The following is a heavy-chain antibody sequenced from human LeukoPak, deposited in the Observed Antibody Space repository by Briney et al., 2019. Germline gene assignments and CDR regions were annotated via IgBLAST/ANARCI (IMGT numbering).Heavy chain of an antibody. CDR2: INWNGGST. D-gene: IGHD1-1*01. CDR1: GFKFDDYG. V-gene: IGHV3-20*04. Sequence: PGGSLRLSCAPAGFKFDDYGMSWVRQAPGKGLEWVSGINWNGGSTGYADSVKGRFTISRDNAKNSLYLQMNSLRAEDTALYYCARGATGTTFDYWGQGTLVTVSS. CDR3: ARGATGTTFDY. J-gene: IGHJ4*02.